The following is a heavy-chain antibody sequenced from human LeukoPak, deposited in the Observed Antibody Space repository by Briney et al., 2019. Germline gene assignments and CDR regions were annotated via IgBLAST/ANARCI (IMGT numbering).Heavy chain of an antibody. V-gene: IGHV4-59*08. Sequence: SETLSLTCTVSGGSINSYYWTWIRQPPGKGLEWIACIYYNGITNYKSSPESRLTISVDTSKNQFSLRLRSVTAADTAVHYCARQNPPGSKKGWFDPWGQGTLVTVSS. CDR2: IYYNGIT. CDR3: ARQNPPGSKKGWFDP. J-gene: IGHJ5*02. CDR1: GGSINSYY. D-gene: IGHD6-25*01.